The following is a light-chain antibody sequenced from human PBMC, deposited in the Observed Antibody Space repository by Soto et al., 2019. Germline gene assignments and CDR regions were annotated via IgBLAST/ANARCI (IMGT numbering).Light chain of an antibody. J-gene: IGKJ4*01. CDR1: EGVNAW. V-gene: IGKV1-12*01. CDR3: QQANSFPLT. Sequence: TQMTQSLSSVSAPVGDRVPSIGRASEGVNAWLAWYQKKPGKAPELLIYEASTLHSGVPSRFSGIGSGTDFTLTISSLQPEDFATYYCQQANSFPLTFGGGTKVEVQ. CDR2: EAS.